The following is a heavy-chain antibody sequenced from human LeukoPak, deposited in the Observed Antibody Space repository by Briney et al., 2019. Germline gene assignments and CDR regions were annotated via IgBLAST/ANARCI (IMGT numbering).Heavy chain of an antibody. CDR1: VGSFSGYY. V-gene: IGHV4-34*01. D-gene: IGHD3-10*01. CDR2: INHSGST. J-gene: IGHJ6*03. CDR3: ARGYYGWGSHCCNMDV. Sequence: SETLSLTCAVYVGSFSGYYWSWIRQPPGKGLEWIGEINHSGSTNYNSSLKSRVTIDTSKNQFSLKLSSVTAADTAVYYCARGYYGWGSHCCNMDVWAKGPRSPSP.